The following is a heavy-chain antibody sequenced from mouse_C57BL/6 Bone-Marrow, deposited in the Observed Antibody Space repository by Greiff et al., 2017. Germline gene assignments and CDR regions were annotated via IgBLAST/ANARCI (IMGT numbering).Heavy chain of an antibody. CDR1: GFTFSDYG. CDR2: ISSGSSTI. D-gene: IGHD1-1*01. Sequence: EVHLVESGGGLVKPGGSLKLSCAASGFTFSDYGMHWVRQAPEKGLEWVAYISSGSSTIYYADTVKGRFTISRDNAKNTLFLQMTSLRSEDTAMYYWARRPPPMTTVVAKAYWGQGTLVTVSA. V-gene: IGHV5-17*01. J-gene: IGHJ3*01. CDR3: ARRPPPMTTVVAKAY.